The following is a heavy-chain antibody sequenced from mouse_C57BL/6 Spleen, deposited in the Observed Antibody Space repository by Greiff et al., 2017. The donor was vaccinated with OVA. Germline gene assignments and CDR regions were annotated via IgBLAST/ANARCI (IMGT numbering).Heavy chain of an antibody. V-gene: IGHV1-69*01. CDR3: ARKTGGYYSNFFWYFDV. D-gene: IGHD2-5*01. Sequence: QVQLQQSGAELVMPGASVKLSCKASGYTFTSYWMHWVKQRPGQGLEWIGEIDPSDSYTNYNQKFKGKSTLTVDKSSSTAYMQLSSLTSEDSAVYYCARKTGGYYSNFFWYFDVWGTGTTVTVSS. J-gene: IGHJ1*03. CDR1: GYTFTSYW. CDR2: IDPSDSYT.